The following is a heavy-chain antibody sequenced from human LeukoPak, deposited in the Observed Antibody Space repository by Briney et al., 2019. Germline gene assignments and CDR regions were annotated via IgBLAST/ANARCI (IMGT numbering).Heavy chain of an antibody. Sequence: GGSLRLSCAVSGFTFSSYAMSWVRQAPGKGLEWVSAISGSGGSTYYADSVRGRFTISRDNSKNTLYLQMNSLRAEDTAVYYCAKGGDDFWSGFGPSFDIWGQGTMVTVSS. V-gene: IGHV3-23*01. CDR2: ISGSGGST. J-gene: IGHJ3*02. D-gene: IGHD3-3*01. CDR3: AKGGDDFWSGFGPSFDI. CDR1: GFTFSSYA.